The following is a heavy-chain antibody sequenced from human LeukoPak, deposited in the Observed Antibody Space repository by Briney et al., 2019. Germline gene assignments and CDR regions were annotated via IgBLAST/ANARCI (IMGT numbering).Heavy chain of an antibody. J-gene: IGHJ4*02. D-gene: IGHD4-17*01. CDR3: ARSLYGDYEDY. CDR2: INHSGST. V-gene: IGHV4-34*01. Sequence: PSETLSLTCAVYGVSFSGYYWSWIRQPPGKGLEWVGEINHSGSTNYNPSLKSGGTISVDTSKNQFSLKLSSVTAADTAVYYCARSLYGDYEDYWGQGTLVTVSS. CDR1: GVSFSGYY.